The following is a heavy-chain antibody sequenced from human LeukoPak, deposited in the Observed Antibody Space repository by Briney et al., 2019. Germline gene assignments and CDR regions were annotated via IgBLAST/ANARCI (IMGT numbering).Heavy chain of an antibody. Sequence: PGGSLRLSCAASGFSFSVYGMHWVRQASGKGLELVAFIGYDGYDTYYADSVKGRFTISRDNTKNVLYLQMNSLRAEDTAVYYCAELGITMIGGVWGKGTTVTISS. CDR2: IGYDGYDT. D-gene: IGHD3-10*02. V-gene: IGHV3-30*02. CDR1: GFSFSVYG. CDR3: AELGITMIGGV. J-gene: IGHJ6*04.